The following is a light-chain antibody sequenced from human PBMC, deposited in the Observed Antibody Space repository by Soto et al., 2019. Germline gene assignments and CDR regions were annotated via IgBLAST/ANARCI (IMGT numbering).Light chain of an antibody. CDR2: DAS. J-gene: IGKJ1*01. CDR3: QQYNSYSA. Sequence: DIQMTQSPSTLSASVGDRVVITCRASQSISKWLAWYQQKPGRAPNFLIYDASTLESGVPSRFSGSGSGTEFTLTITNLQPDDFATYYCQQYNSYSAFGQGTKVE. CDR1: QSISKW. V-gene: IGKV1-5*01.